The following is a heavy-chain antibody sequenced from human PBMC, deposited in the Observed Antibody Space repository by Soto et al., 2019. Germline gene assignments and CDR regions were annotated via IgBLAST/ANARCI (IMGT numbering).Heavy chain of an antibody. D-gene: IGHD1-26*01. V-gene: IGHV3-74*01. J-gene: IGHJ6*02. Sequence: PGGSVRLSCAASGFTFSIYWMHWVRQAPGKGPVWVSRIDNAGSSARYADSVKGRFTISRDNAKNTVYLQMNSLRAEDTAVYYCTRVGGSVSGMDVWGQGTTVTVSS. CDR2: IDNAGSSA. CDR3: TRVGGSVSGMDV. CDR1: GFTFSIYW.